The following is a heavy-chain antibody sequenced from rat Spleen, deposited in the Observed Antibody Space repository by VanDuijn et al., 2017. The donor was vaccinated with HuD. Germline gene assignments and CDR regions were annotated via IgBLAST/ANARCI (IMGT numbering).Heavy chain of an antibody. D-gene: IGHD1-12*02. CDR2: ITNSGGST. CDR3: TKFITMMVVTSTGVMDA. V-gene: IGHV5-27*01. Sequence: EVQLVESGGGLVQPGRSLKLSCAASGFTFSNYGMAWVRQAPTKGLEWVASITNSGGSTYYRDSVKGRFTISIDNAKSTLYLQMDSLRSEDTATYYCTKFITMMVVTSTGVMDAWGQGASVTVSS. J-gene: IGHJ4*01. CDR1: GFTFSNYG.